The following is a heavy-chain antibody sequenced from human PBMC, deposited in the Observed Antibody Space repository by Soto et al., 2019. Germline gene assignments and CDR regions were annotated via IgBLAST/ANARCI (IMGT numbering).Heavy chain of an antibody. CDR2: IDPSHSYT. D-gene: IGHD3-3*01. CDR1: CYSFKRLW. Sequence: GEALKISWKSSCYSFKRLWNSWVRQMPGKGLAWMGSIDPSHSYTNYGPSCQGHVTISADKSISTAYLQWSSLKASDTAMYDCAIARSTICSVVMEEDVWGQGTTVTVSS. J-gene: IGHJ6*02. CDR3: AIARSTICSVVMEEDV. V-gene: IGHV5-10-1*01.